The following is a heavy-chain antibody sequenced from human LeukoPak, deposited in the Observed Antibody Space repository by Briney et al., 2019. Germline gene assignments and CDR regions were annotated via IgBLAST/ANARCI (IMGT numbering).Heavy chain of an antibody. Sequence: GGSLRLSCAASGFTVSSNYMSWVRQAPGKGLEWVSVIYSGGSTYYADSVKGRFTISRDNSKNTLYLQMNSLRAEDTAVYYCAREAGYSSGWYGNWFDPWGQGTLVTVSS. V-gene: IGHV3-66*01. CDR3: AREAGYSSGWYGNWFDP. J-gene: IGHJ5*02. D-gene: IGHD6-19*01. CDR1: GFTVSSNY. CDR2: IYSGGST.